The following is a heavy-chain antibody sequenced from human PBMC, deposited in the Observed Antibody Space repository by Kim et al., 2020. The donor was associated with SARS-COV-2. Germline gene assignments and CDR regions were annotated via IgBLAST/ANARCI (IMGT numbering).Heavy chain of an antibody. CDR2: FDPEDGET. V-gene: IGHV1-24*01. J-gene: IGHJ4*02. Sequence: ASVKVSCKVSGYTLTELSMHWVRQAPGKGLEWMGGFDPEDGETIYAQKFQGRGTMTEDTSTDTAYMELSSLRSGDKAVYCWATERPYSGSNGARQNWGQGTLVTVSS. D-gene: IGHD1-26*01. CDR3: ATERPYSGSNGARQN. CDR1: GYTLTELS.